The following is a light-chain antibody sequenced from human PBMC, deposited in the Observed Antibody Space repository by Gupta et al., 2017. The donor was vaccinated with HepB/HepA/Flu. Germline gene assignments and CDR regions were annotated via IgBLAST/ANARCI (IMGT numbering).Light chain of an antibody. V-gene: IGKV1-39*01. CDR1: QNISRF. Sequence: DVQITQSPSSLSASAGDRVTITCRASQNISRFLNWYHQKLGKAPELLIYAESILQSGVPSRFSGSGSGTDFTLTISSLQPEDFATYFCQQTCSVPRTFGQGTKVEIK. CDR3: QQTCSVPRT. CDR2: AES. J-gene: IGKJ1*01.